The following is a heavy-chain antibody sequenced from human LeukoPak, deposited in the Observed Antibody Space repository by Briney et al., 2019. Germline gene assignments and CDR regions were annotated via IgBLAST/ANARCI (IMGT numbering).Heavy chain of an antibody. D-gene: IGHD5-12*01. J-gene: IGHJ4*02. CDR3: ARARGWLRPRGLDY. V-gene: IGHV1-69*06. CDR1: GGTFSSYA. Sequence: SVKVSCKASGGTFSSYAISWVRQAPGQGLEWMGGIIPIFGTANYAQKFQGRVTITADKSTSTAYMELSSLRSEDTAVYYCARARGWLRPRGLDYWGQGTLVTVSS. CDR2: IIPIFGTA.